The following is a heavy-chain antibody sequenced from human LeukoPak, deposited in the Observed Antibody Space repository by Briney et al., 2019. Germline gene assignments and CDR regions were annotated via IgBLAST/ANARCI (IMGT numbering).Heavy chain of an antibody. D-gene: IGHD2-2*02. CDR1: GGSISSYY. Sequence: PSETLSLTCTVSGGSISSYYWSWIRQPPGKGLEWIGYIYTSGSTNYNPSLKSRATISVDTSRNQFSLKLSSVTAADTAVYYCARGSPLDDIVVVPAAIYAFDIWGQGTMVTVSS. V-gene: IGHV4-4*09. J-gene: IGHJ3*02. CDR2: IYTSGST. CDR3: ARGSPLDDIVVVPAAIYAFDI.